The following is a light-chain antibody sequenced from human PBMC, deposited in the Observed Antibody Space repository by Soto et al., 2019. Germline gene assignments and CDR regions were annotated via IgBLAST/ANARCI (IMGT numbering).Light chain of an antibody. CDR3: QQSDSTPLT. Sequence: IQMTQSPSSLSSVVGDRVTITCLASQSISNYLNWYQQKPGKAPKLLIYAASSLQSGVPSRFSGSGSGTDFTLTISSLQPEDCATYYCQQSDSTPLTVGGGTKVEI. V-gene: IGKV1-39*01. J-gene: IGKJ4*02. CDR1: QSISNY. CDR2: AAS.